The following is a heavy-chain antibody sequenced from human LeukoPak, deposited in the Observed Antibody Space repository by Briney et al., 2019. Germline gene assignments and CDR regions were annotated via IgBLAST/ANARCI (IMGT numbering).Heavy chain of an antibody. CDR1: GYTFTSYY. D-gene: IGHD3-22*01. CDR3: ATDLYDSSGYGAFDI. V-gene: IGHV1-46*01. Sequence: ASVKVSCKASGYTFTSYYMHWVRQAPGQGLEWMGIINPSGGSTSYAQKFQGRVTMTRDTSTSTVYMELSSLRSEDTAVYYCATDLYDSSGYGAFDIWGQGTMVTVSS. J-gene: IGHJ3*02. CDR2: INPSGGST.